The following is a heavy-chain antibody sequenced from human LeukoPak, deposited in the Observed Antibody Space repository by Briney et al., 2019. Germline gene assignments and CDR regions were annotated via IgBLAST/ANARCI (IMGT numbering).Heavy chain of an antibody. CDR3: ARSLRYFHWLLPDGDAFDI. CDR2: IYPGDSDT. V-gene: IGHV5-51*01. D-gene: IGHD3-9*01. J-gene: IGHJ3*02. CDR1: GYSFTSYW. Sequence: GQSLKISCKGSGYSFTSYWIGWVRQMPGKGLEWMGIIYPGDSDTRYSPSFQGQVTISADKSISTAYLQWSSLKASDTAMYYCARSLRYFHWLLPDGDAFDIWGQGTMLTVSS.